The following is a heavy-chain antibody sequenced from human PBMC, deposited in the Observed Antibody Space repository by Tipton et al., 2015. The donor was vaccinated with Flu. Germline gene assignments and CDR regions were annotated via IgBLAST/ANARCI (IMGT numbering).Heavy chain of an antibody. CDR1: GGSINNYL. V-gene: IGHV4-59*08. Sequence: GLVKPSETLSLTCTVSGGSINNYLWSWIRQPPGKGLEWIGYILYSGRTNYNPPLKSRVTISADTSKNQFSLKVTSVTAADTAVYYCARHKVGSGWYWDYWGQGTLVTVSS. J-gene: IGHJ4*02. CDR3: ARHKVGSGWYWDY. CDR2: ILYSGRT. D-gene: IGHD6-19*01.